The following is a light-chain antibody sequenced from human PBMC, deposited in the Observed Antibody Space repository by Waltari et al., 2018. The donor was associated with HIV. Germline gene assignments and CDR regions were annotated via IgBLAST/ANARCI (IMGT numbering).Light chain of an antibody. V-gene: IGLV1-47*01. CDR2: RND. Sequence: QSVLTQPPSASGTPGQRVTIACSGSSSNIGNNYVYWNQQLPGTAPKLLIYRNDQRPSGVPDRFSGSKSGTSASLAISGLRSEDEADYYCAAWDDSLSGSYVFATGTKVTVL. CDR3: AAWDDSLSGSYV. CDR1: SSNIGNNY. J-gene: IGLJ1*01.